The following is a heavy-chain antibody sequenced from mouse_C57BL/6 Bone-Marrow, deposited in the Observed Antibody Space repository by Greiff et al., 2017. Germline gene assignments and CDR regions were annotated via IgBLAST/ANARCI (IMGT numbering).Heavy chain of an antibody. D-gene: IGHD1-2*01. CDR2: LYPGCGST. Sequence: VQLQQPGAELVKPGASVKMSCKASGYTFTSYWLTWVKQRPGQGLEWIGDLYPGCGSTNYNEKFKSKATLTVDTSSSTAYMQLSSLTSEDSAVYYCARRPHYYPFAYWGQGTLVTVSA. V-gene: IGHV1-55*01. J-gene: IGHJ3*01. CDR3: ARRPHYYPFAY. CDR1: GYTFTSYW.